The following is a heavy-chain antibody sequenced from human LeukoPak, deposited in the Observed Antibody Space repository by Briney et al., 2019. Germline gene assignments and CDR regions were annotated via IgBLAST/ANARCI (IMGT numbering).Heavy chain of an antibody. D-gene: IGHD1-26*01. CDR2: IKQDGSEK. J-gene: IGHJ4*02. V-gene: IGHV3-7*01. CDR1: GFTFGSYW. Sequence: PGGSLRLSCAASGFTFGSYWLSWVRQAPGKGLEWVANIKQDGSEKYSVDSVKGRFTISRDNAKNSLYLQMNSLRAEDTAVYYCATDSLIMGATGSSDHWGQGTLVTVSS. CDR3: ATDSLIMGATGSSDH.